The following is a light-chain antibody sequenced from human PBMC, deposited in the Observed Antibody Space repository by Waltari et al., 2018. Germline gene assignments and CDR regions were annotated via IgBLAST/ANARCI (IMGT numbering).Light chain of an antibody. CDR3: LQYNSYPLT. J-gene: IGKJ4*01. V-gene: IGKV1-17*03. Sequence: DIQMTQSPSASASVGDRVTITCRASQGISNYLAWFQQKPGKGPKRLIYGASRLQSGVPSTFSGSGSGTEFTLTISSLQPEDFAAYYCLQYNSYPLTFGGGTKVEIK. CDR2: GAS. CDR1: QGISNY.